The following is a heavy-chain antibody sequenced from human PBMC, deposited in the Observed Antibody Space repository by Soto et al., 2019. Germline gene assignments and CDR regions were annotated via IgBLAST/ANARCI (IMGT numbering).Heavy chain of an antibody. J-gene: IGHJ4*02. CDR2: ISSSSSYI. Sequence: PGGSLRLSCAASGFTFSSYSMNWVRQAPGKGLEWVSSISSSSSYIYYADSVKGRFAISRDNAKNSLYLQVNSLRAEDTAVYYCAREGIAAALDYWGQGTLVTVSS. CDR1: GFTFSSYS. V-gene: IGHV3-21*01. D-gene: IGHD6-13*01. CDR3: AREGIAAALDY.